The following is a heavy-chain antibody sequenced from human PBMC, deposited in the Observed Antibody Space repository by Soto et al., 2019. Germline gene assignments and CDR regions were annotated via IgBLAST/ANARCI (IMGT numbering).Heavy chain of an antibody. CDR3: AVTPGY. CDR2: VSPDHNNA. Sequence: QVQVLQSGAEVKKPGASVKVSCKTSGYTFTDYDINWVRQAPGQGLEWMGWVSPDHNNAGYAQKFQGRVPLITNNFIDTRHLRPACPAVEYSAMSFCAVTPGYWGQGTLVTVSS. J-gene: IGHJ4*02. V-gene: IGHV1-8*02. CDR1: GYTFTDYD. D-gene: IGHD2-21*02.